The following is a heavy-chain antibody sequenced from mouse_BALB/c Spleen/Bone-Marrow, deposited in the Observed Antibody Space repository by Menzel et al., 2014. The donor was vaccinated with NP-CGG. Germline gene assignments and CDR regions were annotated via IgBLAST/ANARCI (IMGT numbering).Heavy chain of an antibody. CDR1: GSTFSTYA. J-gene: IGHJ1*01. V-gene: IGHV5-9-1*01. D-gene: IGHD2-2*01. Sequence: DVMLVESGGGLAKPGGSLQLSCAASGSTFSTYAMSWVRQTPEKRLEWVATISSSGSYTYYTDSVKGRFTISRDNAKNTLTVQMRSQRSEDAAMFYYSRPRMVTTSFDVWGAGTTVTASS. CDR3: SRPRMVTTSFDV. CDR2: ISSSGSYT.